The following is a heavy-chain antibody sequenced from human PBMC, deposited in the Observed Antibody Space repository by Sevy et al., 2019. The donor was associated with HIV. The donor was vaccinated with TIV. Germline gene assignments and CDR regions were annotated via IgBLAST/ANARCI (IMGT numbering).Heavy chain of an antibody. CDR2: IYDSGST. D-gene: IGHD5-18*01. CDR1: GGSISSSSYY. CDR3: ARRAAMVEFDP. J-gene: IGHJ5*02. V-gene: IGHV4-39*01. Sequence: SETLSLTCTVSGGSISSSSYYGGWIRQAPGKGLEWIGSIYDSGSTYYNPSLKSRVTISVDTSKNQFSLKLSSVTAADTAVYYCARRAAMVEFDPWGQGTLVTVSS.